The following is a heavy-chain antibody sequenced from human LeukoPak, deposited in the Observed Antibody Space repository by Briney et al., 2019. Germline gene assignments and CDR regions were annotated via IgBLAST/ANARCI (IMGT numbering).Heavy chain of an antibody. CDR3: ARDRITIFGVLDAFDI. CDR2: IYTSGST. V-gene: IGHV4-61*02. J-gene: IGHJ3*02. D-gene: IGHD3-3*01. Sequence: SETLSLTCTVSGGSISSGSYYWSWIRQPAGKGLEWIGRIYTSGSTNYNPSLKSRVTMSVDTSKNQFSLKLSSVTAADTAVYYCARDRITIFGVLDAFDIWGQGTMVTVSS. CDR1: GGSISSGSYY.